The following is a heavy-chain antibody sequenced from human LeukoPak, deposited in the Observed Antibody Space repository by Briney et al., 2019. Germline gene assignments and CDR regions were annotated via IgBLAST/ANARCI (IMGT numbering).Heavy chain of an antibody. CDR3: VRDGDDFNFDY. Sequence: GGSLRLSCAAAGFTFRSYWMHWVRQAPGKGLEWVSRVIRDGSFTNYADSVKGRFTISRDNAKNTLYLQMSSLRAEDTAMYFCVRDGDDFNFDYWGQGSLVTVSS. J-gene: IGHJ4*02. CDR1: GFTFRSYW. D-gene: IGHD5-24*01. V-gene: IGHV3-74*01. CDR2: VIRDGSFT.